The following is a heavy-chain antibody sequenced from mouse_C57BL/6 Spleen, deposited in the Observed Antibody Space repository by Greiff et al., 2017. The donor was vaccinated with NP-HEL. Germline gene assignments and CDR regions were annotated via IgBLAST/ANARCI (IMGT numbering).Heavy chain of an antibody. V-gene: IGHV1-15*01. J-gene: IGHJ3*01. CDR2: IDPETGGT. CDR1: GYTFTDYE. CDR3: TRGRGTEFAY. Sequence: QVQLKESGAELVRPGASVTLSCKASGYTFTDYEMHWVKQTPVHGLEWIGAIDPETGGTAYNQKFKGKAILTADKSSSTAYMELRSLTSEDSAVYYCTRGRGTEFAYWGQGTLVTVSA.